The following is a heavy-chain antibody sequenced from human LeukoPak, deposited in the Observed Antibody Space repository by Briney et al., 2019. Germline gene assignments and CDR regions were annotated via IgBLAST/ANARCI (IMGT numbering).Heavy chain of an antibody. Sequence: VASVKVSRKASGYTFTSYDINWVRQATGQGLEGMGWIIPIFGTANYAQKFQGRVTSTTDESTSTAYMELSSLRSEDTAVYYCARVGAAAGVLQHWGQGTLVTVYS. CDR1: GYTFTSYD. CDR2: IIPIFGTA. CDR3: ARVGAAAGVLQH. J-gene: IGHJ1*01. V-gene: IGHV1-69*05. D-gene: IGHD6-13*01.